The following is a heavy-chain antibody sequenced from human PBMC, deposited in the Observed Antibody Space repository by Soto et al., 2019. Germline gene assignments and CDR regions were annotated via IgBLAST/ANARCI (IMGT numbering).Heavy chain of an antibody. CDR1: GFTFSSYW. CDR2: IKQDGSEK. J-gene: IGHJ4*02. Sequence: GGSLRLSCAASGFTFSSYWMSWVRQAPGKGLEWVANIKQDGSEKYYVDSVKGRFTISRDNAKNSLYLQMNSLRAEDTAVYYCATAPTGYQLLHYFDYWGQGTLGTVSS. CDR3: ATAPTGYQLLHYFDY. D-gene: IGHD2-2*01. V-gene: IGHV3-7*01.